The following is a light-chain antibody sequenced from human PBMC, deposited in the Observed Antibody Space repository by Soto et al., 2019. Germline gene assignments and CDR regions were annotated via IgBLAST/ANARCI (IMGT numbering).Light chain of an antibody. J-gene: IGKJ4*02. V-gene: IGKV1-39*01. CDR2: DAS. CDR1: QSISTY. CDR3: QQSFITPPLT. Sequence: DIQMTQSPSSLSASIGDRITITCRASQSISTYLNWYQQKPGKDPRLLIYDASTLQNGVPSRFSGSGSATEYTVTISSLQPEDFATYYCQQSFITPPLTVGGGTKVEMK.